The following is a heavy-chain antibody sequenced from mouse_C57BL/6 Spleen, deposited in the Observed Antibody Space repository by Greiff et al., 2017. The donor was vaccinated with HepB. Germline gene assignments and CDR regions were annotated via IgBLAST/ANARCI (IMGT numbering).Heavy chain of an antibody. CDR1: GFSFNTYA. CDR2: IRSKSNNYAT. J-gene: IGHJ1*03. CDR3: VRGGSSSYWYFDV. D-gene: IGHD1-1*01. V-gene: IGHV10-1*01. Sequence: EVQLVESGGGLVQPKGSLKLSCAASGFSFNTYAMNWVRQAPGKGLEWVARIRSKSNNYATYYADSVKDRFTISRDDSESMLYLQMNNLKTEDTAMYYCVRGGSSSYWYFDVWGTGTTVTVSS.